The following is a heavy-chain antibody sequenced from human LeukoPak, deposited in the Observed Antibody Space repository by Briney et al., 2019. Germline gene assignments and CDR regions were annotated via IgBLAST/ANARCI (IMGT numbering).Heavy chain of an antibody. CDR1: GFTFSNYA. V-gene: IGHV3-23*01. J-gene: IGHJ6*02. Sequence: PGGSLRLSCAVSGFTFSNYAMIWVRQAPGKGLEWVAGISTSGGDTYYADSVKGRFTISRDNSKNTVFLQMNSLRAEDTAVYFCAKDQRYWAVWGQGTTVTVSS. CDR3: AKDQRYWAV. D-gene: IGHD3-9*01. CDR2: ISTSGGDT.